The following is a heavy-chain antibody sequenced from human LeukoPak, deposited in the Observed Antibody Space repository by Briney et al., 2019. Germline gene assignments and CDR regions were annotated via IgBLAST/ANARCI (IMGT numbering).Heavy chain of an antibody. D-gene: IGHD2-2*01. J-gene: IGHJ4*02. Sequence: GESLKISCKGFGYRFTNYWIGWVRQMPEKGLEWMGIIYPGDFDTRYSPSFQGQVTISADKSISTAYLQWSSLKASDTAIYYCARLVCSSTSCYSGFDFWGQGTLVTVSS. CDR1: GYRFTNYW. CDR3: ARLVCSSTSCYSGFDF. CDR2: IYPGDFDT. V-gene: IGHV5-51*01.